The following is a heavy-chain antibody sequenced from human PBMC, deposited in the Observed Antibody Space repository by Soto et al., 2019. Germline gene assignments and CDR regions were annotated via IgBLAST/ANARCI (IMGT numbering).Heavy chain of an antibody. D-gene: IGHD2-15*01. CDR1: GFTFSSYA. CDR2: ISGSGGST. V-gene: IGHV3-23*01. CDR3: AKTFCSGGSCYPYYFDY. Sequence: GGSLRLSCAASGFTFSSYAMSWVRQAPGKGLEWVSAISGSGGSTYYADSVKGRFTISRDNSKKTLDLQMNSLRAEDTAVYYCAKTFCSGGSCYPYYFDYWGQGTLVTVSS. J-gene: IGHJ4*02.